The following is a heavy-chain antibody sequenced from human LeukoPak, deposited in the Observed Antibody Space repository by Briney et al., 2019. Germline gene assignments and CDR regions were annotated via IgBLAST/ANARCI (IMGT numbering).Heavy chain of an antibody. Sequence: GESLKISCRGSGYSFTTYWIGWVRQMPGKGLEWMGIIYPGDPDTRHTPSFQGQVTLSADKSINTAYLQWSSLKASDTAMYYCARRQGCSSTSCPPDYWGQGTLVTVSP. J-gene: IGHJ4*02. V-gene: IGHV5-51*01. CDR1: GYSFTTYW. CDR2: IYPGDPDT. D-gene: IGHD2-2*01. CDR3: ARRQGCSSTSCPPDY.